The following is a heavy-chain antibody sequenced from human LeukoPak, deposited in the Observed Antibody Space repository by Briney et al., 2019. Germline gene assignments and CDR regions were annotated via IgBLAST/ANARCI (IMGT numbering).Heavy chain of an antibody. D-gene: IGHD1-26*01. V-gene: IGHV3-30*18. CDR1: GFTFSSYG. J-gene: IGHJ4*02. CDR3: AKVRRSYYYFGY. CDR2: ISYDGSNK. Sequence: PGGSLRLSCAASGFTFSSYGMHWVRQAPGKGLEWVAVISYDGSNKYYADSVKGRFTISRDNSKNTLYLQMNSLRAEDTAVYYCAKVRRSYYYFGYWGQGTLVTVSS.